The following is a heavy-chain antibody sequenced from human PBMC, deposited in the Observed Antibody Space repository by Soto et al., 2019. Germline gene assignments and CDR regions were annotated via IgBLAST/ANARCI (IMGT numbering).Heavy chain of an antibody. D-gene: IGHD6-13*01. J-gene: IGHJ4*02. Sequence: QVQLQQWGAGLLKPSETLSLTCAVYGGSFSGYYWSWIRQPPGKGLEWIGEINHSGSTNYNPSLKSRVTISVDTSKNQFSRKLSSVTAADTAVYYCARGPGYSSSWPFDYWGQGTLVTVSS. CDR2: INHSGST. CDR3: ARGPGYSSSWPFDY. CDR1: GGSFSGYY. V-gene: IGHV4-34*01.